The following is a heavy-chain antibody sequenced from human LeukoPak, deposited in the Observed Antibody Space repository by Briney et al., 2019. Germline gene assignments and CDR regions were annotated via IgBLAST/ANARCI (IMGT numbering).Heavy chain of an antibody. V-gene: IGHV1-8*01. D-gene: IGHD3-10*01. CDR2: MNPNSGNT. J-gene: IGHJ6*03. CDR1: GYTFTSYD. CDR3: ARNGGRSITMVQGGVRFRTSDYMDV. Sequence: AASVKVSCKASGYTFTSYDINWVRQATGQGLEWMGWMNPNSGNTGYAQKFQGRVTMTRNTSISTAYMELSSLRSEDTAVYYCARNGGRSITMVQGGVRFRTSDYMDVWGKGTTVTVSS.